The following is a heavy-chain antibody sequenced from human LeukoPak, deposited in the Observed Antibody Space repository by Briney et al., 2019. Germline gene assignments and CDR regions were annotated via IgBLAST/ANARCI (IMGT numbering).Heavy chain of an antibody. CDR2: ISSSSTYI. Sequence: GGSLRLSCAASGFTFSSYSMNWVRQAPGKGLQWVSSISSSSTYIYYADSVKGRFTVSRDNAKNSLYLQMNSLRAEDTAVYFCASQYTSSRIFDDWGQGTLVTVSS. CDR1: GFTFSSYS. D-gene: IGHD6-13*01. V-gene: IGHV3-21*01. J-gene: IGHJ4*02. CDR3: ASQYTSSRIFDD.